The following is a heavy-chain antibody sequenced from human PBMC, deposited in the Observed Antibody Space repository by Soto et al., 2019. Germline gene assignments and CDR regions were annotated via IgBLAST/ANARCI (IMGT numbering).Heavy chain of an antibody. CDR1: VFSFRNYE. Sequence: PVGSLRLSCAASVFSFRNYEINCVRQSPGRWLEWVSYISDTGDITHYADSVKGRFTLSRDNVKNSLYLQMDSLRAEDSAVYYCARDSGYCSSDPCHHFHSWGQATLVPLSS. CDR2: ISDTGDIT. CDR3: ARDSGYCSSDPCHHFHS. D-gene: IGHD2-2*01. J-gene: IGHJ4*02. V-gene: IGHV3-48*03.